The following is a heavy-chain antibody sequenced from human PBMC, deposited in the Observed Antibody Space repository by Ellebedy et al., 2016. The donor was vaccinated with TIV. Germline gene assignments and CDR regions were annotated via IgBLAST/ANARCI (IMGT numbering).Heavy chain of an antibody. CDR3: AKDCYYGSGNHYYYYYGMDV. V-gene: IGHV3-30*18. J-gene: IGHJ6*02. CDR2: ISYDGSNK. Sequence: GGSLRLXXAASGFTFSSYGMHWVRQAPGKGLEWVAVISYDGSNKYYADSVKGRFTISRGNSKNTLYLQMNSLRAEDTAVYYCAKDCYYGSGNHYYYYYGMDVWGQGTTVTVSS. CDR1: GFTFSSYG. D-gene: IGHD3-10*01.